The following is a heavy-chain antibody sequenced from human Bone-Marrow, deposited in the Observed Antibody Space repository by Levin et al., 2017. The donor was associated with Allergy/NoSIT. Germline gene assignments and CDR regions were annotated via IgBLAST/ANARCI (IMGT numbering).Heavy chain of an antibody. CDR1: GGSISSNNW. V-gene: IGHV4/OR15-8*02. CDR3: AREKGAGTYMGFDY. CDR2: IYHNGNT. D-gene: IGHD3-10*01. J-gene: IGHJ4*02. Sequence: SETLSLTCVVSGGSISSNNWWIWVRQSPGKGLEWVGEIYHNGNTNYNPSLMSRVTMTIDKSRNQFSLILNSVTAADTAVYFCAREKGAGTYMGFDYWGQGTLVTVSA.